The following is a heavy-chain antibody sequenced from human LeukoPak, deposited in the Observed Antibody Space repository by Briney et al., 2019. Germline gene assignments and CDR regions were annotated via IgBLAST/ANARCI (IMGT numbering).Heavy chain of an antibody. CDR1: GYTLTELS. CDR3: ATPTIREPRSALDI. V-gene: IGHV1-24*01. Sequence: ASVKVSCKVSGYTLTELSMHWVRQAPGKGLGWMGGFDPEDGETIYAQKFQGRVTMTEDTSTDTAYMELSSLRSEDTAVYYCATPTIREPRSALDIWGQGTMVTVSS. J-gene: IGHJ3*02. D-gene: IGHD1-26*01. CDR2: FDPEDGET.